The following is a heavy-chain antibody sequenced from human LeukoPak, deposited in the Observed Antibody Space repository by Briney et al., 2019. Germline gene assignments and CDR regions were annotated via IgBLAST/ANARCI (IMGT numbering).Heavy chain of an antibody. V-gene: IGHV4-61*09. CDR2: IHTSGST. CDR3: ARGWEYQLPYWSGGGWFDP. CDR1: GASISSTSYC. D-gene: IGHD2-2*01. Sequence: PSQTLSLTCTVSGASISSTSYCWGWIRQPAGKGLEWIGHIHTSGSTNYNPSLKSRVTISVDTSKNQFSLKLSSVTAADTAVYYCARGWEYQLPYWSGGGWFDPWGQGTLVTVSS. J-gene: IGHJ5*02.